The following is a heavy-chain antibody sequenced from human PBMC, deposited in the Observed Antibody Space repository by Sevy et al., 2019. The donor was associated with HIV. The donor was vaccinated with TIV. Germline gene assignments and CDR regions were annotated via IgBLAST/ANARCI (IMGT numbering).Heavy chain of an antibody. J-gene: IGHJ4*02. CDR3: VREGLGGFSYSLDC. Sequence: GGSRRLSCAASGFTFSSYGMHWVRQAPGKGLEWVATMNQDRTERDYVDSVKGRFTISRDNTKTSLFLQMNSLSAEDTGVYYCVREGLGGFSYSLDCWGQGTLVTVSS. CDR1: GFTFSSYG. CDR2: MNQDRTER. V-gene: IGHV3-7*01. D-gene: IGHD3-16*01.